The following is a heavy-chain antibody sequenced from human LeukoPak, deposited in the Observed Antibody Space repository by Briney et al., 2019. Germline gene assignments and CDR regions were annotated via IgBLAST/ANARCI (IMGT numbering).Heavy chain of an antibody. CDR3: ATSYGSGSYFLS. Sequence: SETLSLTCTVSGGSISTSSYYWGWIRQPPGKGLEWIGNIYYSGSTFDNPSLKSRVTISVDTSKNQFSLRLNSVTAADTAVYYCATSYGSGSYFLSWGQGTLVTVSS. D-gene: IGHD3-10*01. V-gene: IGHV4-39*01. J-gene: IGHJ5*02. CDR2: IYYSGST. CDR1: GGSISTSSYY.